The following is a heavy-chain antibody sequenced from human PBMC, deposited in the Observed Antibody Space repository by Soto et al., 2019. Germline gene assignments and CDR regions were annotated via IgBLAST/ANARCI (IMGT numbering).Heavy chain of an antibody. V-gene: IGHV4-30-2*05. Sequence: PSETLSLTCAVAGGSISSGGYSWSWIRQPPGKGLEWIGYIYHSGSTYYNPSLRSRLTISVDTSKNQFSLKLSSVTAADTAVYYCARGGRTIFGRYFDYWGQGTLVTAPQ. D-gene: IGHD3-3*01. CDR3: ARGGRTIFGRYFDY. CDR1: GGSISSGGYS. CDR2: IYHSGST. J-gene: IGHJ4*02.